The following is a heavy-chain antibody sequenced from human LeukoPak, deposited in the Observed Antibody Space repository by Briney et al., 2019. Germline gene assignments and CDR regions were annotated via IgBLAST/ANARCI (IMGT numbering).Heavy chain of an antibody. CDR1: GFTFSSYE. CDR2: ISSSGSTI. D-gene: IGHD3-3*01. CDR3: ARDLITIFGVATGGLDY. Sequence: GGSLRLSCAASGFTFSSYEMNWVRQAPGKGLEWVSYISSSGSTIYYADSVKGRLTISRDNAKNSLYLQMNSLRAEDTAVYYCARDLITIFGVATGGLDYWGQGTLVTVSS. J-gene: IGHJ4*02. V-gene: IGHV3-48*03.